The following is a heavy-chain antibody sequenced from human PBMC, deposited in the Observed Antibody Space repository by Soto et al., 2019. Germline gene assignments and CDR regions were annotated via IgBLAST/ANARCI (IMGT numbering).Heavy chain of an antibody. J-gene: IGHJ4*02. D-gene: IGHD3-22*01. Sequence: QVQLVQSGAEVKKPGSSVKVSCKASGGTFSSYAISWVRQAPGQGLEWMGGIIPIFGTANYAQKFQGRVTITADESTSTAYMERSSLRSEDTAVYYCASRGGYYYDSSGYYPLDYWGQGTLVTVSS. CDR3: ASRGGYYYDSSGYYPLDY. CDR2: IIPIFGTA. V-gene: IGHV1-69*12. CDR1: GGTFSSYA.